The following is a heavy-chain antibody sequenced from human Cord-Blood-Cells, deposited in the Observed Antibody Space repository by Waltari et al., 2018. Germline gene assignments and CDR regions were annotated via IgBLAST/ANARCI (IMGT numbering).Heavy chain of an antibody. CDR3: AKDRGGSYYYYYGMDV. CDR1: GFTFSSYA. D-gene: IGHD1-26*01. J-gene: IGHJ6*02. CDR2: ISGIGGSR. Sequence: EVQLLESGGGLVQPGGSLRLSCAAPGFTFSSYAMSWVRQAQGKGLERVSAISGIGGSRYYADAEKGRFTISRDSSKNTLYLQRNSLRAEDTAVYYCAKDRGGSYYYYYGMDVWGQG. V-gene: IGHV3-23*01.